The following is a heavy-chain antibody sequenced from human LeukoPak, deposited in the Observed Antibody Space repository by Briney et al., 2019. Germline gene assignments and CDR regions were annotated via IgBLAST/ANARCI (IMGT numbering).Heavy chain of an antibody. CDR1: GFTFSSYG. V-gene: IGHV3-23*01. D-gene: IGHD3-9*01. Sequence: GGTLRLSCAASGFTFSSYGMSWVRQAPGKGLEWVSAISGSGGSTYYADSVKGRFTISRDNSKNTLYLQMNSLRAEDTAVYYCAKEGRDILTGLYYFDYWGQGTLVTVSS. J-gene: IGHJ4*02. CDR3: AKEGRDILTGLYYFDY. CDR2: ISGSGGST.